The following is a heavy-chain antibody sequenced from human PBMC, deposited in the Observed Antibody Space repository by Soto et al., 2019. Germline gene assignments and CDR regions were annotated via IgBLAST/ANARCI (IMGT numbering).Heavy chain of an antibody. CDR2: INHSGST. J-gene: IGHJ6*02. V-gene: IGHV4-34*01. D-gene: IGHD5-12*01. CDR3: ARSKRLRFHYSFDMDV. CDR1: GWPFSDYY. Sequence: PSETLSLTCAVYGWPFSDYYWSWIRQPPGKGLEWIGEINHSGSTNYNPSLKSRVTISVDTSKNQFSLKMIPVTAADTAVYYCARSKRLRFHYSFDMDVWGHGTTVTVSS.